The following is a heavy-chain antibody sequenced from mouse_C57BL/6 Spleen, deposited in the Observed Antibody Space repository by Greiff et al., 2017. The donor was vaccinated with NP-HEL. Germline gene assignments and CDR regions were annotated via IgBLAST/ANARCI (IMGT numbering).Heavy chain of an antibody. D-gene: IGHD2-3*01. Sequence: EVMLVESGGGLVQPGGSMKLSCAASGFTFSDAWMDWVRQSPEKGLEWVAEIRNKANNHATYYAESVKGRFTISRDDSKSSVYLQMNSLRAEDTGIYYCTRVRWSNFDYWGQGTTLTVSS. V-gene: IGHV6-6*01. CDR3: TRVRWSNFDY. CDR1: GFTFSDAW. CDR2: IRNKANNHAT. J-gene: IGHJ2*01.